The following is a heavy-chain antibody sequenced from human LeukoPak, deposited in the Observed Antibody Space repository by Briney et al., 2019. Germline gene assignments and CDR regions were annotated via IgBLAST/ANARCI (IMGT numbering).Heavy chain of an antibody. CDR2: IKPDGSDR. Sequence: GGSLRLSCAASGFTFSNYWMTWVRQSPGKGLEWVAIIKPDGSDRYSVDSEKGRFTVSRENAKNSLYLQMSSLRAEDTAVYYCARGGHRQKEFWGQGTLVTVSS. CDR3: ARGGHRQKEF. CDR1: GFTFSNYW. D-gene: IGHD3-10*01. V-gene: IGHV3-7*01. J-gene: IGHJ4*02.